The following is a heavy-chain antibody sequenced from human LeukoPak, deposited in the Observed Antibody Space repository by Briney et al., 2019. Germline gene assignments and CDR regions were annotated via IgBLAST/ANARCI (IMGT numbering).Heavy chain of an antibody. CDR2: IYSGGST. CDR3: ARGRTTLITFGGVILDY. Sequence: GGSLGLSCAASGFTVSSNYMSWVRKAPGKGLEWVSVIYSGGSTYYADSVKGRFTISRDNSKNTLYLQMNSLRAEDTAVYYCARGRTTLITFGGVILDYWGQGTLVTVSS. CDR1: GFTVSSNY. J-gene: IGHJ4*02. D-gene: IGHD3-16*02. V-gene: IGHV3-53*01.